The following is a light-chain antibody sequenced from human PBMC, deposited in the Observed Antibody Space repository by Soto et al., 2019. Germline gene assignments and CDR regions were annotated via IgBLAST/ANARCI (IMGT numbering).Light chain of an antibody. CDR2: ATS. CDR1: QSIFNY. Sequence: DIQMTQSPSSLSSSVGDRVTITCRASQSIFNYLNGYQQKPGKAPKLLIFATSNLQSGVPSRFSGSGSGTEFTLTISSLQLEDFATYSCQHSSLSPWTFGQGTKVEIK. J-gene: IGKJ1*01. CDR3: QHSSLSPWT. V-gene: IGKV1-39*01.